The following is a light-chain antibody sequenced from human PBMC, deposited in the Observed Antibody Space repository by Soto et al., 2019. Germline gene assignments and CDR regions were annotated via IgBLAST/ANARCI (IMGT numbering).Light chain of an antibody. J-gene: IGLJ1*01. Sequence: QSVLTQPAPVSGSPGQSLTISCPGTSSDVGSYNLVSWYQQHPGKAPKLMIYEVSKRPSGVSNRFSGSKSGNTASLTISGLQAEDEADYYCCSYAGSSTYVFGTGTKVTVL. CDR1: SSDVGSYNL. CDR2: EVS. CDR3: CSYAGSSTYV. V-gene: IGLV2-23*02.